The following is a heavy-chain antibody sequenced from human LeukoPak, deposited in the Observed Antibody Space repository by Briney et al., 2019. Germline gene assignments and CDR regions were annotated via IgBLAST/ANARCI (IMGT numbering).Heavy chain of an antibody. Sequence: GGSLRLSCAASGFTFSSYWMSWVRQAPGKGLEWVANIKKDGSEKYYVDSVKGRFTISRDNAKTSLYLQMNSLRAEDTAVYYCARQQWLDGAYYFGYWGQGTLVTVSS. V-gene: IGHV3-7*01. D-gene: IGHD6-19*01. CDR3: ARQQWLDGAYYFGY. J-gene: IGHJ4*02. CDR2: IKKDGSEK. CDR1: GFTFSSYW.